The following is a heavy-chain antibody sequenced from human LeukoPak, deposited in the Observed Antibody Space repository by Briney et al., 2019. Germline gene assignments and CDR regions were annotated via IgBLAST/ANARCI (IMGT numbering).Heavy chain of an antibody. V-gene: IGHV3-21*01. Sequence: GGSLRLSCAASGFTFSSYSMNWVRQAPGKGLEWVSSISSSSSYIHYADSVKGRFTISRDNAKNSLYLQMNSLRAEDTAAYYCVSMGFYNYYGSGSYVIDYWGQGTLVTVSS. J-gene: IGHJ4*02. CDR2: ISSSSSYI. D-gene: IGHD3-10*01. CDR1: GFTFSSYS. CDR3: VSMGFYNYYGSGSYVIDY.